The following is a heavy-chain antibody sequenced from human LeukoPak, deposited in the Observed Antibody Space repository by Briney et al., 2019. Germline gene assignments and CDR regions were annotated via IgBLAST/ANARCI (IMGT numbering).Heavy chain of an antibody. CDR1: GFTFSDYA. CDR2: LSGSGAGT. V-gene: IGHV3-23*01. J-gene: IGHJ4*02. D-gene: IGHD5-12*01. CDR3: VGDPPNSGFAFAS. Sequence: PGGPLRLSCAASGFTFSDYALGWVRQAPGRGLEWVATLSGSGAGTYYSDSVQGRFTISRDNSKNTLYLQMNSLRAEDTAVYYCVGDPPNSGFAFASWGQGTLVTVSS.